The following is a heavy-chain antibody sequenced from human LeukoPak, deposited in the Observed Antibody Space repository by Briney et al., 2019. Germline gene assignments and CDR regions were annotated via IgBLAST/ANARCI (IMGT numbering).Heavy chain of an antibody. J-gene: IGHJ6*04. CDR1: GYSISSGYY. CDR3: ARHGDYYYYGMDV. D-gene: IGHD4-17*01. Sequence: SETLSLTCVVSGYSISSGYYWGWTRQPPGTGLEWIGSIYHSGNTYYNPSLKSRVTISVDTSKNQFSLKLSFVTAADTAVYYCARHGDYYYYGMDVWGKGTTVTVSS. CDR2: IYHSGNT. V-gene: IGHV4-38-2*01.